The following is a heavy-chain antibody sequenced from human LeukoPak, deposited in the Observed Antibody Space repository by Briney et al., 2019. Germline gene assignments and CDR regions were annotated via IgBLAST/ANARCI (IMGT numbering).Heavy chain of an antibody. D-gene: IGHD6-19*01. V-gene: IGHV1-2*02. CDR1: GYTFTGYY. J-gene: IGHJ3*02. Sequence: ASVKVSCKASGYTFTGYYMHWVRQAPGQGLEWMGWINPNSGGTNYAQKFQGRVTMTRDTSLSTAYMELSRLRSDDTAVYYCARGIAVAGAFDIWGQGTMVTVSS. CDR2: INPNSGGT. CDR3: ARGIAVAGAFDI.